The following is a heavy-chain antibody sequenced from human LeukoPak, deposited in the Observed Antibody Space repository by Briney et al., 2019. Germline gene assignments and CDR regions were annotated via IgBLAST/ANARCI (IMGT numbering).Heavy chain of an antibody. V-gene: IGHV3-30-3*01. CDR2: ISYDGSNK. CDR1: GFTFSSYA. Sequence: GRSLRLSCAASGFTFSSYAMHWVRQAPGKGLEWVAVISYDGSNKYYADSVKGRFTISRDNSKNTLYLQMNSLRAEDTAVYYCARAWIQLWYADYWGQGTLVTVSS. D-gene: IGHD5-18*01. CDR3: ARAWIQLWYADY. J-gene: IGHJ4*02.